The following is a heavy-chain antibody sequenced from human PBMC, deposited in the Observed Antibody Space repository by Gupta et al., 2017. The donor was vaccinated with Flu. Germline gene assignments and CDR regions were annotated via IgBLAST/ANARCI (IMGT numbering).Heavy chain of an antibody. CDR2: IYPGDSYT. J-gene: IGHJ4*02. CDR3: ARPHSGTTDYFDC. Sequence: EVQLVQSGAEVKKPGESLKLSCKGSGYSFTSYWIGWVRQMPGKGLEWMGIIYPGDSYTRYSPSFQGQVTISADKSISTAYLHWSSLKASDTAMYYCARPHSGTTDYFDCWGQGTLVTVSS. D-gene: IGHD1-1*01. CDR1: GYSFTSYW. V-gene: IGHV5-51*01.